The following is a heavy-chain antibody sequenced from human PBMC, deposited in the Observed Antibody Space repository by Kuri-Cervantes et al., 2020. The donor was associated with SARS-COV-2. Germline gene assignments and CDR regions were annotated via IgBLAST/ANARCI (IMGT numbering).Heavy chain of an antibody. V-gene: IGHV3-48*04. CDR3: AKVETASLDY. CDR2: ISSSGSTI. D-gene: IGHD3-3*01. Sequence: GGSLRLSCAASGFTFSSYAMSWVRQAPGKGLEWVSYISSSGSTIYYAASVKGRFTISRDNAKNSLYLQMNSLRAEDTAVYYCAKVETASLDYWGQGTLVTVSS. CDR1: GFTFSSYA. J-gene: IGHJ4*02.